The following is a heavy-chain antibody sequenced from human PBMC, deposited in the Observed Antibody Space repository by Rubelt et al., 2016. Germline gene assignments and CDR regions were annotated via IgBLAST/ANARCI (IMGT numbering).Heavy chain of an antibody. V-gene: IGHV1-18*01. D-gene: IGHD1-7*01. CDR1: GYTFTSYG. CDR3: ARDLPPFRRYNWNFPLDY. CDR2: ISAYNGNP. Sequence: QVQLVQSGAEVKKPGASVKVSCKASGYTFTSYGISWVRQAPGQGLEWMGWISAYNGNPNYAQKVQGRVTMTTDTSTGTAYMELRSLGSDDTAVYYCARDLPPFRRYNWNFPLDYWGQGTLVTVSS. J-gene: IGHJ4*02.